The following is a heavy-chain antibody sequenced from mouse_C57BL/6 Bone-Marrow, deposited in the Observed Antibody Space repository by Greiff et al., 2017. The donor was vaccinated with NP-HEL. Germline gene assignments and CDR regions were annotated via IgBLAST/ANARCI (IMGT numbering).Heavy chain of an antibody. CDR1: GYTFTSYW. D-gene: IGHD1-1*01. CDR2: IHPSDSDT. Sequence: QVQLQQPGAELVKPGASVKVSCKASGYTFTSYWMHWVKQRPGQGLEWIGRIHPSDSDTNYNQKLKGKATLTVDKSSNTTYMQLSSLTSEDSVVYYCAIFYYGSSPWFAYWGQGTLVTVSA. V-gene: IGHV1-74*01. J-gene: IGHJ3*01. CDR3: AIFYYGSSPWFAY.